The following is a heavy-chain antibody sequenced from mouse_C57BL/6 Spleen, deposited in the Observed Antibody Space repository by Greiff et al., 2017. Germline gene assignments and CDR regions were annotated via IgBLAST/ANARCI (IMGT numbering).Heavy chain of an antibody. CDR3: TTQGSSLAWCAD. D-gene: IGHD1-1*01. CDR1: GFNIKDDY. V-gene: IGHV14-4*01. CDR2: IDPENGDT. J-gene: IGHJ3*01. Sequence: VQLQQPGAELVRPGASVKLSCTASGFNIKDDYMHWVKQRPEQGLEWIGWIDPENGDTEYASKFQGKATITADTSSNAAYLQLSSLTSEDTAVYYCTTQGSSLAWCADWGQGTLVTVSA.